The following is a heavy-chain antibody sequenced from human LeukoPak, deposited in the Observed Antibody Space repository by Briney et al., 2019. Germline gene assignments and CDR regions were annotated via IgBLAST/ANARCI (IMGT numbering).Heavy chain of an antibody. V-gene: IGHV1-8*02. J-gene: IGHJ6*02. Sequence: ASVKVSCKASGYTFTSYYMHWVRQAPGQGLEWMGWMNPNGGNTGYAQKFQGRVTMTRNTSISTAYMELSSLRSEDTAVYYCARCVVVPAAIFSYYYYYGMDVWGQGTTVTVSS. CDR2: MNPNGGNT. CDR3: ARCVVVPAAIFSYYYYYGMDV. CDR1: GYTFTSYY. D-gene: IGHD2-2*02.